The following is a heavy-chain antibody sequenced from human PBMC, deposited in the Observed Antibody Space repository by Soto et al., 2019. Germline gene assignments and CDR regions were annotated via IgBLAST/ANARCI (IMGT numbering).Heavy chain of an antibody. CDR3: AKMAGSSSGYFRVGPIDY. CDR2: ISYDGSNK. V-gene: IGHV3-30*18. Sequence: PGGSLRLSCAASGFTFSSYGMHWVRQAPGKGLEWVAVISYDGSNKYYADSVKGRFTISRDNSKNTLYLQMNSLRAEDTAVYYCAKMAGSSSGYFRVGPIDYWGQGTLVTVSS. J-gene: IGHJ4*02. D-gene: IGHD3-22*01. CDR1: GFTFSSYG.